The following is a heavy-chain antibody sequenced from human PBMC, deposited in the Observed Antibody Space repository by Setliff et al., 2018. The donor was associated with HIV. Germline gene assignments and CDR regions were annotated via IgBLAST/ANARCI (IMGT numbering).Heavy chain of an antibody. CDR3: AVLVGQLVPRY. CDR1: GYTFTGYY. Sequence: AASVKVSCKASGYTFTGYYMHWVRQAPGQGLEWMGWINPNSGGTNYAQKVQGRVTMTRDTSISTAYMELSRLRSDDTAVYYCAVLVGQLVPRYWGQGTLVTVSS. V-gene: IGHV1-2*02. D-gene: IGHD6-6*01. CDR2: INPNSGGT. J-gene: IGHJ4*02.